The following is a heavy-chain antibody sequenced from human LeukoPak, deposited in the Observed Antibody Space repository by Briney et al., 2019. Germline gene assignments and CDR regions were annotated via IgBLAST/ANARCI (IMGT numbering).Heavy chain of an antibody. V-gene: IGHV3-9*01. Sequence: PGGSLSLSCAASGFTFDDYAMHLVRQAPGKGLEWVSGISWNSGRIAYADSVKGRFTISRDNAKNSLYLQMNSLRAEDTALYYCEKDFGYSCGYGFDYWGQGTLVTVSS. J-gene: IGHJ4*02. CDR3: EKDFGYSCGYGFDY. D-gene: IGHD5-18*01. CDR2: ISWNSGRI. CDR1: GFTFDDYA.